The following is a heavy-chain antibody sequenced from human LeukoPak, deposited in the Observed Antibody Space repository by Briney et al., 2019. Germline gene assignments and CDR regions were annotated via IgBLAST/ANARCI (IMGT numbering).Heavy chain of an antibody. CDR2: ISAYNGNT. V-gene: IGHV1-18*01. D-gene: IGHD5-18*01. CDR1: GYTFTSYG. J-gene: IGHJ6*02. Sequence: ASVKVSCKASGYTFTSYGISWVRQAPGQGLEWMGWISAYNGNTNYAQKLQGRVTMTTDTSTSTAYMELSSLRSEDTAVYYCARYVDTAMVHYYYYGMDVWGQGTTVTVSS. CDR3: ARYVDTAMVHYYYYGMDV.